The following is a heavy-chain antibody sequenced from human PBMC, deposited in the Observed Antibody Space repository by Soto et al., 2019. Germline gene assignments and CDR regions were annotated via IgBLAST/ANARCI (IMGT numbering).Heavy chain of an antibody. CDR1: GFTFSSYS. CDR3: AIWGAYYYDSSGYYLVY. Sequence: GGSLRLSCAASGFTFSSYSMNWVRQAPGKGLEWVSSISSSSSYIYYADSVKGRFTISRDNAKNSLYLQMNSLRAEDTAVYYRAIWGAYYYDSSGYYLVYWGQGTLVTVSS. D-gene: IGHD3-22*01. J-gene: IGHJ4*02. V-gene: IGHV3-21*01. CDR2: ISSSSSYI.